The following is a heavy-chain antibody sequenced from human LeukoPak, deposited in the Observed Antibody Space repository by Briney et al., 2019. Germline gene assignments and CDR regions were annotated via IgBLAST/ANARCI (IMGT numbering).Heavy chain of an antibody. D-gene: IGHD2-15*01. CDR2: IYTSGST. Sequence: SETLSLTCTVSGGSISSYYWSWIRQPAGKGLEWIGRIYTSGSTNYNPSLKSRVTISVDTSKNQFSLKLSSVTAADTAVYYCARDRSSCSGGSCTEVLDYWGQGTLVTVSS. CDR3: ARDRSSCSGGSCTEVLDY. V-gene: IGHV4-4*07. J-gene: IGHJ4*02. CDR1: GGSISSYY.